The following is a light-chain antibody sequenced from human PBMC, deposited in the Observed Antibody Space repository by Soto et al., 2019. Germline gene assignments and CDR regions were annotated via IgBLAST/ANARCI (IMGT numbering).Light chain of an antibody. V-gene: IGKV1-9*01. CDR2: AAS. Sequence: DIQLTQSPSFLSASVGDRVTITCRASQGISSYLAWYQQKPGKAPKLLIYAASTLQSGVPSRFSGSGSGTEFTLTISSLQPEDFGTYCCQQLNSYPLTFGPGTKVDIK. CDR3: QQLNSYPLT. J-gene: IGKJ3*01. CDR1: QGISSY.